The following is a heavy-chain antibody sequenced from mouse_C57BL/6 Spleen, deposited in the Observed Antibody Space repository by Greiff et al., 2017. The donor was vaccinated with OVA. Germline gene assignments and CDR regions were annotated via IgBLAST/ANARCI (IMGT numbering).Heavy chain of an antibody. J-gene: IGHJ2*01. CDR1: GYTFTDYE. CDR2: IDPETGCT. CDR3: TKNSNYGDY. D-gene: IGHD2-5*01. Sequence: QVQLKEPGAELVRPGASVTLSCKASGYTFTDYEMHWVKQTPVHGLEWIGAIDPETGCTAYNQQFKGKARLTAAKSSSTAYMELRSLTSEDSAFYYSTKNSNYGDYWGQGTTLTVSS. V-gene: IGHV1-15*01.